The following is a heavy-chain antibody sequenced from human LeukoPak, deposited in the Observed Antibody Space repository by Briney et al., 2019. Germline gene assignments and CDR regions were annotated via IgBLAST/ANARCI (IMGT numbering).Heavy chain of an antibody. D-gene: IGHD2-2*01. Sequence: ASVKVSCKASGYTFTSYGISWVRQAPGQGLEWMGWISAYNGNTNYAQKFQGRVTITADESTSTAYMELSSLGSEDTAVYYCARGVVPAATPYGYMDVWGKGTTVTVSS. CDR3: ARGVVPAATPYGYMDV. V-gene: IGHV1-18*01. CDR2: ISAYNGNT. CDR1: GYTFTSYG. J-gene: IGHJ6*03.